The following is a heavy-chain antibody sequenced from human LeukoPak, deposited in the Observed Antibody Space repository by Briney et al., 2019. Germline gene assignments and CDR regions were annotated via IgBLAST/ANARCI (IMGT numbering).Heavy chain of an antibody. V-gene: IGHV3-7*01. CDR2: IKQDGSGE. CDR1: GFTFNSYW. J-gene: IGHJ4*02. CDR3: ARGVVYPTWSGPHWSDY. Sequence: GGSLRLSCAASGFTFNSYWMSWVRQAPGKGLEWVANIKQDGSGEYYVDSVKGRFTISRDNAKNSLYLQMNSLRAEDTAVYYCARGVVYPTWSGPHWSDYWGQGTLVTVSS. D-gene: IGHD3-3*01.